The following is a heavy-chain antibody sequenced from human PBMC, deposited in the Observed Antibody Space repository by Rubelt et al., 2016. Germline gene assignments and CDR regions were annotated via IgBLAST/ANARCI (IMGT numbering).Heavy chain of an antibody. Sequence: QVQLQESGPGLVKPSETLSLTCTVSSGSIGSYYWSWIRQPPGRGLEWIGYIYYSGTTNYNPSLKSRVTISVDTSKNQFSLKLSSGTAADTAVYYCARVNGYNLDYWGQGTLVTVSS. CDR2: IYYSGTT. CDR3: ARVNGYNLDY. J-gene: IGHJ4*02. D-gene: IGHD5-24*01. V-gene: IGHV4-59*01. CDR1: SGSIGSYY.